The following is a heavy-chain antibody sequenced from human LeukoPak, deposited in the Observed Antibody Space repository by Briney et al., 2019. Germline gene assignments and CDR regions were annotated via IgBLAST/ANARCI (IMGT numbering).Heavy chain of an antibody. V-gene: IGHV4-61*02. CDR1: GGSISGGSYY. D-gene: IGHD3-10*01. CDR3: ASTARQYGSGSYYHYYYYMDV. J-gene: IGHJ6*03. CDR2: IYTSGST. Sequence: SQTLSLTCTVSGGSISGGSYYWSWIRQPAGKGLEWIGRIYTSGSTNYNPSLKSRVTISVDTSKNQFSLKLSSVTAADTAVYYCASTARQYGSGSYYHYYYYMDVWGKGTTVTVS.